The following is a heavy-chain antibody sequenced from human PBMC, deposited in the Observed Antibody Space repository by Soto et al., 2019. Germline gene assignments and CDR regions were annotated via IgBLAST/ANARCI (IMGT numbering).Heavy chain of an antibody. CDR2: IIPIFGTA. J-gene: IGHJ6*02. V-gene: IGHV1-69*13. CDR1: GGTFSSYA. Sequence: PSVKVSCKASGGTFSSYAISWVRQAPGQGLEWMGGIIPIFGTANYAQKFQGRVTITADESTSTAYMELSSLRSEDTAVYYCARVSLGGGYYYGMDVWGQGTTVTVSS. CDR3: ARVSLGGGYYYGMDV. D-gene: IGHD3-10*01.